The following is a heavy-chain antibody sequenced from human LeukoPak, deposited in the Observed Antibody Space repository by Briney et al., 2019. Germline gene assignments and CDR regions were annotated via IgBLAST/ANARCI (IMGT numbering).Heavy chain of an antibody. J-gene: IGHJ6*04. CDR1: GFTFSSYG. CDR3: ARNRYSGSYPLDV. CDR2: IRYDGSNK. Sequence: GGSLRLSCAASGFTFSSYGMHWVRQAPGKGLEWVAFIRYDGSNKYYADSVKGRFTISRDNAKNSLYLQMNSLRAGDTAIYYCARNRYSGSYPLDVWGKRTTVTVSS. D-gene: IGHD1-26*01. V-gene: IGHV3-30*02.